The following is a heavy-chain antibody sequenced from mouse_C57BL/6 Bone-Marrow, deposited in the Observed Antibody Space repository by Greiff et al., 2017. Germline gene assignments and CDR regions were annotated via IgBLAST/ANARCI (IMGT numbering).Heavy chain of an antibody. D-gene: IGHD1-1*01. J-gene: IGHJ2*01. CDR2: ISSGGSYT. V-gene: IGHV5-6*01. CDR1: GFTFSSYG. Sequence: EVHLVESGGDLVKPGGSLKLSCAASGFTFSSYGMSWVRQTPDKRLEWVATISSGGSYTYYPNSMKGRFTFSRDNAKNPLYLQMSSLKSEDTAMDYCARRGATVVATDYWGQGTTLTVSS. CDR3: ARRGATVVATDY.